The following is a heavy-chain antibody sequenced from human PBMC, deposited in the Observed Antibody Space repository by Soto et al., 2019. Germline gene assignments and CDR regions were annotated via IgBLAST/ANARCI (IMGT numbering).Heavy chain of an antibody. D-gene: IGHD3-10*01. V-gene: IGHV3-9*01. CDR1: GFTFDDYA. Sequence: EVQLVESGGDLVQPGRSLRLSCAASGFTFDDYAMHWVRQVPGKGPEWVAGINWDSDTIAYAASVRGRFTISRDNAKNSLYLQMNSLRAEDTALYYCAKDFHTNMALMDVWGKGTTVTVSS. J-gene: IGHJ6*04. CDR2: INWDSDTI. CDR3: AKDFHTNMALMDV.